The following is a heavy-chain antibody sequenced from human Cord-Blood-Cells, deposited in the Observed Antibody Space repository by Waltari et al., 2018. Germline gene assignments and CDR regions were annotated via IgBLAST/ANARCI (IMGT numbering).Heavy chain of an antibody. J-gene: IGHJ1*01. D-gene: IGHD2-15*01. CDR3: ARQYCSGGSCYEYFQH. Sequence: QLQLQESGPGLVQPSETLSLTCTVSGGSISSSSYYWGWLRQPPGKGLEWIGSIYYSGSTYYNPSLKSRVTISVDTSKNQFPLKLSSGTAADTAVYYCARQYCSGGSCYEYFQHWGQGTLVTVSS. CDR2: IYYSGST. V-gene: IGHV4-39*01. CDR1: GGSISSSSYY.